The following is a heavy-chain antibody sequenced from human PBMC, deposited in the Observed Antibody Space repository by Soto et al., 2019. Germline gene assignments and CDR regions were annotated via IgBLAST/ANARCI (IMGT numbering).Heavy chain of an antibody. Sequence: SETLSRTCTVSGGSISNYYWSWIRQPPGKGLEWIGYIYYSGSTNYNPSLKSRVTISVDTSKNQFSLKLSSVTAADTAVYYCARYHDYGDYGGFDYWGQGTLVTVSS. CDR2: IYYSGST. V-gene: IGHV4-59*08. CDR1: GGSISNYY. J-gene: IGHJ4*02. D-gene: IGHD4-17*01. CDR3: ARYHDYGDYGGFDY.